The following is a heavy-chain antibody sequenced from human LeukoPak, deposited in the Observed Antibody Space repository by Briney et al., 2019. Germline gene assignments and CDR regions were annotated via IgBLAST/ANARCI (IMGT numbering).Heavy chain of an antibody. CDR3: ARDRYGDYVYYYMDV. D-gene: IGHD4-17*01. J-gene: IGHJ6*03. Sequence: ASVKVSCKASGYTSTSYGISWVRQAPGQGLEWMGWISTYNGNTNYVQKLQGRVTMTTDTSTSTAYMELSRLRSDDTAVYYCARDRYGDYVYYYMDVWGKGTTVTVSS. V-gene: IGHV1-18*01. CDR2: ISTYNGNT. CDR1: GYTSTSYG.